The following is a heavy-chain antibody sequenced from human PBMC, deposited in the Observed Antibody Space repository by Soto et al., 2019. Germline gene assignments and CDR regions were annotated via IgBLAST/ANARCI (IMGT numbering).Heavy chain of an antibody. V-gene: IGHV1-69*06. J-gene: IGHJ5*02. Sequence: SVKVSCKASGYTFTSYGISWVRQAPGQGLEWMGGIIPIFGTANYAQKFQGRVTITADKSTSTAYMELSGLRSEDTAVYDCAREFPGYCSSTSCYQFDPWGQGTLVTVSS. D-gene: IGHD2-2*01. CDR3: AREFPGYCSSTSCYQFDP. CDR2: IIPIFGTA. CDR1: GYTFTSYG.